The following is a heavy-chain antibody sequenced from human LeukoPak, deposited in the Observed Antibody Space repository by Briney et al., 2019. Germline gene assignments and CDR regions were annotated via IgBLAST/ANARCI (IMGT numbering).Heavy chain of an antibody. CDR3: AGGYSYGSTYYYMDV. CDR1: GGSISSYY. J-gene: IGHJ6*03. D-gene: IGHD5-18*01. Sequence: SETLSLTSSVSGGSISSYYWSWIRQPPGKGLEWIGYIYYSGSTNYNPSLKSRVTISVDTSKNQFSLKLSSVTAADTAVYYCAGGYSYGSTYYYMDVWGKGTTDTISS. CDR2: IYYSGST. V-gene: IGHV4-59*01.